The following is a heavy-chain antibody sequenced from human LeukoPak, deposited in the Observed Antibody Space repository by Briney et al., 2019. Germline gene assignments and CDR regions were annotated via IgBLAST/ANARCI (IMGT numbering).Heavy chain of an antibody. CDR3: ARGGGTIFGVVFFDY. J-gene: IGHJ4*02. Sequence: PSETLSLTCTVSGGSISSGDYYRSWIRQPPGKGLEWIGYIYYSGSTYYNPSLKSRVTISVDTSKNQFSLKLSSVTAADTAVYYCARGGGTIFGVVFFDYWGQGTLVTVSS. CDR2: IYYSGST. D-gene: IGHD3-3*01. V-gene: IGHV4-30-4*01. CDR1: GGSISSGDYY.